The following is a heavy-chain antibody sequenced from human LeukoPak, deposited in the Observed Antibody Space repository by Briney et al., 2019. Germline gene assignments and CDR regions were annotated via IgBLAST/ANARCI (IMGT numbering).Heavy chain of an antibody. V-gene: IGHV1-69*04. CDR3: ARADCGGDCRDPYYYYGMDV. CDR1: GGTFSSYA. Sequence: SVKVSCKASGGTFSSYAISWVRQAPGQGLERMGRIIPIFGIANYAQKFQGRVTITADKSTSTAYMELSSLRSEDTAVYYCARADCGGDCRDPYYYYGMDVWGQGTTVTVSS. D-gene: IGHD2-21*02. J-gene: IGHJ6*02. CDR2: IIPIFGIA.